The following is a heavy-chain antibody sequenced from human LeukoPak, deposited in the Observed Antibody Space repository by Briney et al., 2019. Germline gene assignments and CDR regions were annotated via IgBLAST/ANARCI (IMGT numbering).Heavy chain of an antibody. V-gene: IGHV3-49*04. CDR1: GLTFADYA. J-gene: IGHJ4*02. Sequence: PGGSLRLSCTGSGLTFADYALTRVRQAPGKGLEWVGFIGTKVYGGTTEYAASVKGRFTISRDDSKSIVYLHMNSLKTDDTAVYYCAGGNFWSGYWIDYWGQGTLLTVST. CDR2: IGTKVYGGTT. CDR3: AGGNFWSGYWIDY. D-gene: IGHD3-3*01.